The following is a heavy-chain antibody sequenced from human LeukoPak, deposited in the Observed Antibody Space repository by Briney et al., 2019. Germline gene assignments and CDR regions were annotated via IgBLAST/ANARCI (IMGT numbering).Heavy chain of an antibody. V-gene: IGHV3-23*01. Sequence: PVGSLRLSCAASGFTFSNYGMSWVRQAPGKGLEWVSGISDSGDRTYDADSAKGRFTISRDNSKNTLYLQMNSLRAEDTAVYYCAKGAAATGDYWGQGTLVTVSS. D-gene: IGHD6-13*01. J-gene: IGHJ4*02. CDR1: GFTFSNYG. CDR2: ISDSGDRT. CDR3: AKGAAATGDY.